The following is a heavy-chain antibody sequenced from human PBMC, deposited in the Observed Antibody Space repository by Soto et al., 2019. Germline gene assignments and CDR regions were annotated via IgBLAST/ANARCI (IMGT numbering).Heavy chain of an antibody. V-gene: IGHV1-8*01. Sequence: ASVKVSCKASGYTFTSYDINWVRQATGQGLEWMGWMNPNSGNTGYAQKFQGRVTMTRNTSISTAYMELSSLRSEDTAVYYCARGGTYYDFWSVYYPGYYYGMDGWGQGTTVNVSS. D-gene: IGHD3-3*01. J-gene: IGHJ6*02. CDR2: MNPNSGNT. CDR1: GYTFTSYD. CDR3: ARGGTYYDFWSVYYPGYYYGMDG.